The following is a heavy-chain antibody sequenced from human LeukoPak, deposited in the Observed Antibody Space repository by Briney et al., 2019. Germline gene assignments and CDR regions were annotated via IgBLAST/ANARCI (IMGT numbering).Heavy chain of an antibody. CDR3: ARHLAGSFYRGIDY. D-gene: IGHD3-10*01. V-gene: IGHV3-7*05. J-gene: IGHJ4*02. Sequence: TGGSLRLSCAASGFTFSRYWMSWVRQAPGEGLEWVANTKQDGSETYYVDSVKGRFTIYRDNAKNSLYLQMNSLRAEDTAVYYCARHLAGSFYRGIDYWGQGTLVTVSS. CDR2: TKQDGSET. CDR1: GFTFSRYW.